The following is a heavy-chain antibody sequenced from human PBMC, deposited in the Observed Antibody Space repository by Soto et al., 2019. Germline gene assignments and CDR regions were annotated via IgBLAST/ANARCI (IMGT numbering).Heavy chain of an antibody. CDR1: GGTFSRHA. D-gene: IGHD3-22*01. CDR3: ASNPPADYYDSSGYPLVYFDY. Sequence: QVQLVQSGAEVRKPGSSVKVSCKASGGTFSRHAISWVRQAPGQGLEWMGGIIPIFGTANHAQKFQGRVTIIADESTSTVYMELSSLRSEDTAVYYCASNPPADYYDSSGYPLVYFDYWGQGTLVTVSS. J-gene: IGHJ4*02. CDR2: IIPIFGTA. V-gene: IGHV1-69*01.